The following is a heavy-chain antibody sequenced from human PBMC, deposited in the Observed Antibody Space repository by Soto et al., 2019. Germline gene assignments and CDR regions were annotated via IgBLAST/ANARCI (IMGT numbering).Heavy chain of an antibody. D-gene: IGHD3-3*01. J-gene: IGHJ4*02. V-gene: IGHV1-18*04. CDR2: ISAYNGNT. CDR3: ARDRRVDFWSGYSDY. Sequence: ASVKVSCKASGYTFTGYYMHWVRQAPGQGLEWMGWISAYNGNTNYVQKLQGRVTMTTDTSTSTAYMELRSLRSDDTAVYYCARDRRVDFWSGYSDYWGQGTLVTSPQ. CDR1: GYTFTGYY.